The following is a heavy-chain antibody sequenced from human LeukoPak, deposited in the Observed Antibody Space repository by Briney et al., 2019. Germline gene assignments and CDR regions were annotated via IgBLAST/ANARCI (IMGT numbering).Heavy chain of an antibody. CDR2: INHSGST. J-gene: IGHJ5*02. V-gene: IGHV4-34*01. CDR1: GGSFSGYY. CDR3: AGVGIYYDSSGYSWPHWFDP. Sequence: SETLSLTCAVYGGSFSGYYWSWIRQPPGKGLEWIGEINHSGSTNYNPSLKSRVTISVDTSKNQFSLKLSSVTAADTAVYYCAGVGIYYDSSGYSWPHWFDPWGQGTLVTVSS. D-gene: IGHD3-22*01.